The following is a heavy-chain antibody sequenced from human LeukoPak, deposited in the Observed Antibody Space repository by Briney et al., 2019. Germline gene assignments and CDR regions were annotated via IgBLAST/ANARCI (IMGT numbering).Heavy chain of an antibody. D-gene: IGHD5-24*01. CDR3: ARVVEMATIDDAFDI. CDR2: IIPIFGTA. Sequence: SVKVSCKASGYTFTSYDINWVRQAPGQGLEWMGGIIPIFGTANYAQKFQGRVTITADKSTSTAYMELSSLRSEDTAVYYCARVVEMATIDDAFDIWGQGTMVTVSS. V-gene: IGHV1-69*06. J-gene: IGHJ3*02. CDR1: GYTFTSYD.